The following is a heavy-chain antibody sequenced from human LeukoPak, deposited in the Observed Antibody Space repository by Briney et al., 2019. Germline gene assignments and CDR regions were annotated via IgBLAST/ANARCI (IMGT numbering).Heavy chain of an antibody. J-gene: IGHJ5*02. CDR3: ARDGGMAAAPRDNWFDP. Sequence: GGSLRLSCAASGFTFSSYEMNWVRQAPGKGLEWVSYISSSGSTIYYADSVKGRFTISRDNAKNSLYLQMNSLRAEDTAVYYCARDGGMAAAPRDNWFDPWGQGTLVTVSS. D-gene: IGHD6-13*01. CDR2: ISSSGSTI. CDR1: GFTFSSYE. V-gene: IGHV3-48*03.